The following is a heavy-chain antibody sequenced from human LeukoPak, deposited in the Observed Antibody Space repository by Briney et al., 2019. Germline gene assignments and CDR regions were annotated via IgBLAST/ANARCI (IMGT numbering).Heavy chain of an antibody. CDR1: GFTFSSHW. CDR2: IKQDGSEK. J-gene: IGHJ4*02. D-gene: IGHD4-11*01. Sequence: GGSLRLSCAASGFTFSSHWMSWVRQAPGKGLEWVANIKQDGSEKYYVDSVKGRFTISRDNAKNTLYLQMNSLRAEDTAVYYCAKDFVTTYGGVPYYFDYWGQGTLVTVSS. CDR3: AKDFVTTYGGVPYYFDY. V-gene: IGHV3-7*04.